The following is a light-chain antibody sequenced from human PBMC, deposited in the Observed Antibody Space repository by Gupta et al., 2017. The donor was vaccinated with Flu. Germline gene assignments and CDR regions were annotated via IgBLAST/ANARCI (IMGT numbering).Light chain of an antibody. Sequence: SYELPQPPSVSVSPGQTARITCSVDALPKQYAYWYQQKPGQAPVLVIYKDSERPSRIPARCSGSSSGTTVTLTISGVQAEEEADYYCQSADSSGTYTVVFGGGIKLTVL. V-gene: IGLV3-25*02. CDR1: ALPKQY. CDR3: QSADSSGTYTVV. J-gene: IGLJ2*01. CDR2: KDS.